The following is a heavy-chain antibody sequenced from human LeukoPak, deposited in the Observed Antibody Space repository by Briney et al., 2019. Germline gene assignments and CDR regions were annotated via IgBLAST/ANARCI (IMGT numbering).Heavy chain of an antibody. D-gene: IGHD2-2*01. Sequence: ASVKVSCKASGYTFTSYGISWVRQAPGQGLEWMGWISAYNGNTNYAQKLQGRVTMTTDTSTSTAYMELSSLRSEDTAVYYCARGFYCSSTSCYRDYYYYMDVWGKGTTVTVSS. J-gene: IGHJ6*03. CDR2: ISAYNGNT. CDR1: GYTFTSYG. V-gene: IGHV1-18*01. CDR3: ARGFYCSSTSCYRDYYYYMDV.